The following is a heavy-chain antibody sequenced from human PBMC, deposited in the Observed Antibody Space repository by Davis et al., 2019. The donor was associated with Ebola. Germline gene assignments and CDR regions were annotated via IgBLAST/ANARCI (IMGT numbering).Heavy chain of an antibody. Sequence: GESLKISCAASGFTFSSYAMSWVRQAPGKGLEWVSAISGSGGSTYYADSVKGRFTISRDNSKNTLYLQMNSLRAEDTAVYYCAKDRLFWELFDYWGQGTLVTVSS. CDR2: ISGSGGST. V-gene: IGHV3-23*01. J-gene: IGHJ4*02. D-gene: IGHD1-26*01. CDR1: GFTFSSYA. CDR3: AKDRLFWELFDY.